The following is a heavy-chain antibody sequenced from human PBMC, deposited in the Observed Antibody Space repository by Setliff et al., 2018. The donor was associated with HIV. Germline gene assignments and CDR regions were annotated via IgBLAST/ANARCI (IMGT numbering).Heavy chain of an antibody. CDR3: AREKGSGFSSGWTNWFDP. D-gene: IGHD6-19*01. Sequence: SETLSLTCTVSGGSISSSSYYWGWIRQPPGKGLEWIGSIYYSGSTYYNPSLKSRVTISVDTSKNQFSLKLSSVTAADTAVYYCAREKGSGFSSGWTNWFDPWGQGTLVTVSS. J-gene: IGHJ5*02. V-gene: IGHV4-39*07. CDR2: IYYSGST. CDR1: GGSISSSSYY.